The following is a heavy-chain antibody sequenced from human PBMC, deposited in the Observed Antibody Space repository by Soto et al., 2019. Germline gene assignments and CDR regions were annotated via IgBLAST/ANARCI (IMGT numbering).Heavy chain of an antibody. CDR3: AKDLRYRISRYYGMAV. CDR1: GFPFDDYA. V-gene: IGHV3-9*01. CDR2: ISWSSGSI. D-gene: IGHD1-26*01. J-gene: IGHJ6*02. Sequence: PWGSLRLSCAASGFPFDDYAMHWVRQAPGKGLEWVSGISWSSGSIGYADSVKGRFTISRDNAKNSLYLEMNSLRTEDTDLYYCAKDLRYRISRYYGMAVWGQGTSVPVSS.